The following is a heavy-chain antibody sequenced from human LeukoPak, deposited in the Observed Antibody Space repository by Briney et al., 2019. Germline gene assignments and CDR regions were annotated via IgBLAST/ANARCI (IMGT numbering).Heavy chain of an antibody. J-gene: IGHJ4*02. CDR3: ARYYGGNPATYYFDY. CDR1: GFTFSNAW. CDR2: IKSKTDGGTT. Sequence: GGSLRLSCAASGFTFSNAWMSWVRQAPGKGLEWVGRIKSKTDGGTTDYAAPVKGRFTISRDNAKNSLYLQMNSLRAEDTAVYYCARYYGGNPATYYFDYWGQGTLVTVSS. D-gene: IGHD4-23*01. V-gene: IGHV3-15*01.